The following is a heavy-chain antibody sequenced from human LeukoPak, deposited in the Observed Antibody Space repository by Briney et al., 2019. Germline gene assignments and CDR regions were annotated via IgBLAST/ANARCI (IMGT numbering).Heavy chain of an antibody. CDR3: ARGGGTPTTVVTPFDY. CDR1: GGSFGGYY. J-gene: IGHJ4*02. D-gene: IGHD4-23*01. Sequence: SETLSLTCAVYGGSFGGYYWSWIRQPPGKGLEWIGEIFHSGSTNYSPSLRSRVTILVDKSKNQFSLKLNSVTAADTAVYYCARGGGTPTTVVTPFDYWGQGTLVTVSS. CDR2: IFHSGST. V-gene: IGHV4-34*01.